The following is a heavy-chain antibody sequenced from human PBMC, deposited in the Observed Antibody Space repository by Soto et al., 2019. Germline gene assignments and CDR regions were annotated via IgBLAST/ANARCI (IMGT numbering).Heavy chain of an antibody. CDR3: ARVPYHFFVYYGLDV. Sequence: GGSLRLSCVASGFTFNTYWMNWVRQSPGKGLEWVANINQDGSEKFHVDSVKGRFTISRDNARNSLFLHMKSLRAEDTATYFCARVPYHFFVYYGLDVWGQGTTVTVSS. CDR2: INQDGSEK. CDR1: GFTFNTYW. D-gene: IGHD2-2*02. J-gene: IGHJ6*02. V-gene: IGHV3-7*03.